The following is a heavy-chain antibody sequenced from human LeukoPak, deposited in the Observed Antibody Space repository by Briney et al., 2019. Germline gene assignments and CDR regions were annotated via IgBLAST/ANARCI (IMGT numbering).Heavy chain of an antibody. CDR1: GGTFSSYA. J-gene: IGHJ6*02. Sequence: ASVKVSCKASGGTFSSYAISWVRQAPGQGLEWMGIINPSGGSTSYVQKFQGRVTMTRDTSTNTVYMELSSLRSEDTAVYYCARDPTAMAVGVGMDVWGQGTTVTVSS. D-gene: IGHD5-18*01. CDR2: INPSGGST. V-gene: IGHV1-46*01. CDR3: ARDPTAMAVGVGMDV.